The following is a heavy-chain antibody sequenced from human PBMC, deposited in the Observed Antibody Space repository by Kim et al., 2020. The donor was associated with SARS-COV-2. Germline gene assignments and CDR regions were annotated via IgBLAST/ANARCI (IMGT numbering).Heavy chain of an antibody. V-gene: IGHV3-30*04. CDR2: ISYDGSNK. D-gene: IGHD3-10*01. Sequence: GGSLRLSCAASGFTFSSYAMHWVRQAPGKGLEWVAVISYDGSNKYYADSVKGRFTISRDNSKNTLYLQMNSLRAEDTAVYYCARDLNPSYGSGYYYYGMDVWGQGTTVTVSS. CDR3: ARDLNPSYGSGYYYYGMDV. J-gene: IGHJ6*02. CDR1: GFTFSSYA.